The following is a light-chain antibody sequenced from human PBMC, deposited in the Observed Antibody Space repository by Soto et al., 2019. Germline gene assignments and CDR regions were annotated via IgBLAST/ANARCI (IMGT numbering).Light chain of an antibody. CDR1: QSVLYSSNNKNY. V-gene: IGKV4-1*01. CDR2: WAS. J-gene: IGKJ1*01. CDR3: QQYSGAWT. Sequence: DIVMTQSPDSLAVSLGERATINCKSSQSVLYSSNNKNYLAWYQQKPGQPPKLLIYWASTRESGVPDRFSGSWSGTDFTLTISSLQAEDVAVYYCQQYSGAWTFGQGTKVEVK.